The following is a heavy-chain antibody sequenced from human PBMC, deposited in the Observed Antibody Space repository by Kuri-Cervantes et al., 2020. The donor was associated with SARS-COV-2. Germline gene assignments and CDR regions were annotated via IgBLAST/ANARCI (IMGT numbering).Heavy chain of an antibody. V-gene: IGHV4-38-2*02. CDR2: VHHSGST. D-gene: IGHD2-2*01. Sequence: GSLRLSCTVSNYSISSGYYWGWIRQPPGKGLEWIASVHHSGSTSYSPSLKSRVTISVDTSKNQFSLKLSSVTAADTAVYYCARVWCSSTSCYYFDYWGQGTLVTVSS. J-gene: IGHJ4*02. CDR3: ARVWCSSTSCYYFDY. CDR1: NYSISSGYY.